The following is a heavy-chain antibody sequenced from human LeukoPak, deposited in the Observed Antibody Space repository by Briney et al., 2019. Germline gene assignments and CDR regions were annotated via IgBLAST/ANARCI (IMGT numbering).Heavy chain of an antibody. V-gene: IGHV1-2*02. CDR3: ARTPYASGSIGWFDP. J-gene: IGHJ5*02. CDR2: INPNTGAT. CDR1: GYTFTGYY. Sequence: GASVKVSCKASGYTFTGYYMHWVRQTPGRGLERMGWINPNTGATKNAQKFQGRVTMTRDTSISTAYMELSRLTSEDTAIYYCARTPYASGSIGWFDPWGQGTLVTVSS. D-gene: IGHD3-10*01.